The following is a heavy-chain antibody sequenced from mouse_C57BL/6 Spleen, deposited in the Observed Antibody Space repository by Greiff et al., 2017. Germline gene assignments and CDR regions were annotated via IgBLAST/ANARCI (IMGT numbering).Heavy chain of an antibody. CDR3: ARVPHYYGSRNAMDY. CDR2: INYDGSST. CDR1: GFTFSDYY. J-gene: IGHJ4*01. V-gene: IGHV5-16*01. Sequence: EVQVVESEGGLVQPGSSMKLSCTASGFTFSDYYMAWVRQVPEKGLEWVANINYDGSSTYYLDSLKSRFIISRDNAKNILYLQMSSLKSEDTATYYCARVPHYYGSRNAMDYWGQGTSVTVSS. D-gene: IGHD1-1*01.